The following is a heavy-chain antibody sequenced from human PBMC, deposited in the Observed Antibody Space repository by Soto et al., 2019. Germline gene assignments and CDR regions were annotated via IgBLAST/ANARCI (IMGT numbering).Heavy chain of an antibody. D-gene: IGHD3-22*01. J-gene: IGHJ4*02. CDR2: SYYTGST. CDR3: ARTSRYYYDNSGYQPGYFDS. V-gene: IGHV4-39*01. Sequence: SETLSLTCTVSGDSISNSNYYWGWIRQPPGKGLEWIGNSYYTGSTYFNPSLKSRVTISVHTSKSQFSLKLGSVTAADTAVYYCARTSRYYYDNSGYQPGYFDSWGQGTLVTVSS. CDR1: GDSISNSNYY.